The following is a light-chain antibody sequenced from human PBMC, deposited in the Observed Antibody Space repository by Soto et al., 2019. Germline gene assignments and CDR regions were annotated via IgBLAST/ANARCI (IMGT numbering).Light chain of an antibody. CDR2: KGS. CDR1: RSISSW. J-gene: IGKJ2*01. Sequence: DIQMTQSPSTLSASVGARVTITCRASRSISSWFAWYKQKPGKAPKLLIYKGSSLETGVPSRFIGSGSGTEFTVTISNLEPDGFTTYYCQQYNSFLYACGQGTRLDIK. V-gene: IGKV1-5*03. CDR3: QQYNSFLYA.